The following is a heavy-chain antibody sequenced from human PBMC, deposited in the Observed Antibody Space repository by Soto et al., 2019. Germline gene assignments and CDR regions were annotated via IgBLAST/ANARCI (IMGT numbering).Heavy chain of an antibody. J-gene: IGHJ6*02. CDR1: GFTFSSYE. D-gene: IGHD1-26*01. Sequence: QLGGSLRLSCAASGFTFSSYEMNWVRQAPGKGLEWVSYISSSGSTIYYADSVKGRFTISRDNAKNSLYLQMNSLRAEDTAVYYCARDQEWEAYYYYYGMDVWGQGTTVTVSS. CDR3: ARDQEWEAYYYYYGMDV. CDR2: ISSSGSTI. V-gene: IGHV3-48*03.